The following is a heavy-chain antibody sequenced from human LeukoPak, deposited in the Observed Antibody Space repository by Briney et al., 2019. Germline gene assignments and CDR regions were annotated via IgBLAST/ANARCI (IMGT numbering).Heavy chain of an antibody. D-gene: IGHD2-2*01. CDR3: AREGVVFDY. CDR1: GGSFSGYY. Sequence: SETLSLTCAVYGGSFSGYYWSWIRQPAGKGLEWIGRIYTSGSTNYNPSLKSRVTISVDTSKNQFSLKLSSVTAADTAVYYCAREGVVFDYWGQGTLVTVSS. V-gene: IGHV4-4*07. CDR2: IYTSGST. J-gene: IGHJ4*02.